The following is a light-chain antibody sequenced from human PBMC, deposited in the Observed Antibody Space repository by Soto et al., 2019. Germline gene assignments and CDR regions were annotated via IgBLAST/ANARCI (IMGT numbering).Light chain of an antibody. CDR2: DAF. J-gene: IGKJ1*01. Sequence: DIQLTQTTPTLSSSIGYRVAITCRSSQSHSGWLAWYQQTPGKAPKLLISDAFRLESGVPSRFSGSVSGTEFTLTISSLQPEDFATYYCLQYNSYPCRFGQGTKVDNK. V-gene: IGKV1-5*01. CDR1: QSHSGW. CDR3: LQYNSYPCR.